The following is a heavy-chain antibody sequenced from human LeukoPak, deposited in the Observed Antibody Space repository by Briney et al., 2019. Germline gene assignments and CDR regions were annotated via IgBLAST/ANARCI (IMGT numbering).Heavy chain of an antibody. V-gene: IGHV3-33*01. J-gene: IGHJ5*02. D-gene: IGHD3-3*02. CDR2: IWYDGSKT. CDR3: ARDISSTWYDH. Sequence: GGSLRLSCAASGFTFSKYGMHWVRQGPGKGLEWVAVIWYDGSKTYYADSVKGRFTISRDNPKNTLYLQMNSLRAEDTAVYYCARDISSTWYDHWGQGTLVTVSS. CDR1: GFTFSKYG.